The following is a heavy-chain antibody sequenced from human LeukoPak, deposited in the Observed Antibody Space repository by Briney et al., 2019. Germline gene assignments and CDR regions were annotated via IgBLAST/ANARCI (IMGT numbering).Heavy chain of an antibody. D-gene: IGHD3-22*01. CDR2: VSGNSGST. J-gene: IGHJ4*02. Sequence: GGSLRLSCAASGLTFSAYAMSWVRQAPGKGLEWVSTVSGNSGSTYYVDSVKGRFTISRDNSKNTLYLQMNSLRAEDTAVYYCEKDLKYDSNGYYYDGFLDYWGQGILVTVSS. CDR3: EKDLKYDSNGYYYDGFLDY. CDR1: GLTFSAYA. V-gene: IGHV3-23*01.